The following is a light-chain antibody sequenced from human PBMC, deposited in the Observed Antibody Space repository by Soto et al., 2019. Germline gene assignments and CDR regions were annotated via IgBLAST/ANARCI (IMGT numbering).Light chain of an antibody. CDR2: GNS. Sequence: QSVLTQPPSVSGAPGQRVTISCTGSSSNIGAGYDVHWYQQLPGRAPKLLIYGNSNRPSGVPDRFSGSKSGTSASLAITGLQAEDEADFYCQSYDSSLSGWVFGGGTKLTV. V-gene: IGLV1-40*01. J-gene: IGLJ3*02. CDR1: SSNIGAGYD. CDR3: QSYDSSLSGWV.